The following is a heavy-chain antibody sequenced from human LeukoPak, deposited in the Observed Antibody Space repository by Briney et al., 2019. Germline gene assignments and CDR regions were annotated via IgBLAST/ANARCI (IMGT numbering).Heavy chain of an antibody. Sequence: GGALRLSCAGSGFTFSSYWMSWVPQAPGKGLERVANIQQDGSERLSLDSVKRRLTISRDNAKNSLYLQMNSLRAEYTAVYYCARDSVWGQGTLVSVSS. CDR3: ARDSV. V-gene: IGHV3-7*01. J-gene: IGHJ4*01. CDR2: IQQDGSER. CDR1: GFTFSSYW.